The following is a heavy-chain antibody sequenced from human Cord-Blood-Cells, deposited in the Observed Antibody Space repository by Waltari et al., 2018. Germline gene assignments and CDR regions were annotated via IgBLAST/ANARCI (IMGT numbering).Heavy chain of an antibody. J-gene: IGHJ3*02. CDR3: ARWLLGLVGADAFDI. V-gene: IGHV4-34*01. CDR1: GGSFSGYY. CDR2: INHSGST. D-gene: IGHD1-26*01. Sequence: QVQLQQWGAGLLKPSETLSLTCAVYGGSFSGYYWSWIRQPPGKGREWIGEINHSGSTTVPPSRKSRVTIAVDTSKNQFSLKLSSVSAADTAVYYCARWLLGLVGADAFDIWGQGTMVTVSS.